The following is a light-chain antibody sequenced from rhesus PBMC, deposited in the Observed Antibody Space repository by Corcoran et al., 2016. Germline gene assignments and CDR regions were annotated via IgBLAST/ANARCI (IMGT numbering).Light chain of an antibody. CDR1: QVISSY. CDR3: LQHNSYPWT. CDR2: GAS. J-gene: IGKJ1*01. Sequence: DIQVTQSPSSLSASVGDTVTITCRASQVISSYLNWFQQKPGKAPKLLIYGASSLETGVPSRFSGSGSGTDFTLIISSLQPEDFAFYYCLQHNSYPWTFGRGTKVEI. V-gene: IGKV1-28*02.